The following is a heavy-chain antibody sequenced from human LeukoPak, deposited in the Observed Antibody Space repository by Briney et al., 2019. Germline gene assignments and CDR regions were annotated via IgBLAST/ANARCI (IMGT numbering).Heavy chain of an antibody. D-gene: IGHD6-6*01. CDR3: AKGEEYSSAFDY. V-gene: IGHV3-23*01. CDR1: GFTFSSYA. CDR2: ISGSGGST. Sequence: GGSLRLSCAASGFTFSSYAMSWVRQAPGKGLEWVSAISGSGGSTYYADSVKGRFTISRDNSKNTLYLQMDSLRAEDTAVYYCAKGEEYSSAFDYWGQGTLVTVSS. J-gene: IGHJ4*02.